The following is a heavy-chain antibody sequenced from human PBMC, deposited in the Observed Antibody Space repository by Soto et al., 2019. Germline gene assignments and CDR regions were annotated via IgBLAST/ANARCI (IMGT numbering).Heavy chain of an antibody. D-gene: IGHD3-22*01. Sequence: VASVKVSCKASGYTFTSYYMHWVRQAPGQGLEWMGIINPSGGSTSYAQKFQGRVTMTRDTSTSTVYMELSSLRSEDTAVYYCARGGASDSSGPNWFDPWGQGTLVTVSS. CDR1: GYTFTSYY. CDR3: ARGGASDSSGPNWFDP. J-gene: IGHJ5*02. V-gene: IGHV1-46*01. CDR2: INPSGGST.